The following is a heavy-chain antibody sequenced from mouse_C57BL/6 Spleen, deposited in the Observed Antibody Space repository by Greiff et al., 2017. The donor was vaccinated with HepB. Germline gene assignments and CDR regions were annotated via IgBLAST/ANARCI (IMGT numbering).Heavy chain of an antibody. CDR3: ARGDYYGSSSYAMDY. CDR1: GYTFTTYP. CDR2: FHPYNDDT. J-gene: IGHJ4*01. Sequence: QVQLKESGAELVKPGASVKMSCKASGYTFTTYPIEWMKQNHGKSLEWIGNFHPYNDDTKYNEKFKGKATLTVEKSSSTVYLELSRLTSDDSAVYYCARGDYYGSSSYAMDYWGQGTSVTVSS. D-gene: IGHD1-1*01. V-gene: IGHV1-47*01.